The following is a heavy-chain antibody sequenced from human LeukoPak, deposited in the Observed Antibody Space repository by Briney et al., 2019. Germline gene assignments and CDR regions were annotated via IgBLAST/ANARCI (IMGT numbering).Heavy chain of an antibody. V-gene: IGHV3-21*01. CDR3: ARDRDILIGLDAFDI. D-gene: IGHD3-9*01. J-gene: IGHJ3*02. Sequence: GGSLRLSCAASGFTFSSYSMNWVRQAPGKGLEWVSSISSSSSYIYYADSVKGRFTISRDNAKNSLYLQMNSLRAEDTAVYYCARDRDILIGLDAFDIWGQGTMVTVSS. CDR2: ISSSSSYI. CDR1: GFTFSSYS.